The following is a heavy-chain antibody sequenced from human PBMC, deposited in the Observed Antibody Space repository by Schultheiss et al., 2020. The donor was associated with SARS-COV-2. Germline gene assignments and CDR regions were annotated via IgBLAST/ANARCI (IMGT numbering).Heavy chain of an antibody. J-gene: IGHJ4*02. V-gene: IGHV3-74*01. CDR1: GFTFSSYW. CDR2: INSDGSST. CDR3: ARVRLRSVTDFDY. D-gene: IGHD4-17*01. Sequence: GESLKISCAASGFTFSSYWMHWVRQAPGKGLVWVSRINSDGSSTSYADSVKGRFTISRDNAKNTLYLQMNSLRAEDTAVYYCARVRLRSVTDFDYWGQGTLVTVSS.